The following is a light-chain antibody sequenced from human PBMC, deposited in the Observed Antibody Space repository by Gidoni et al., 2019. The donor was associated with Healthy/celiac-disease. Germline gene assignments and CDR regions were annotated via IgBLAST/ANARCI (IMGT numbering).Light chain of an antibody. CDR2: DVS. V-gene: IGLV2-14*01. J-gene: IGLJ3*02. CDR3: SSYTSSSTLWV. CDR1: SSAVGGYNY. Sequence: QSALPQPASVSGSPGQSITSSCTGTSSAVGGYNYVSWYQQHPGKAPKLMIYDVSNRPSGVSNRFSGSKSGNTASLTISGLQAEDEADYYCSSYTSSSTLWVFGGGTKLTVL.